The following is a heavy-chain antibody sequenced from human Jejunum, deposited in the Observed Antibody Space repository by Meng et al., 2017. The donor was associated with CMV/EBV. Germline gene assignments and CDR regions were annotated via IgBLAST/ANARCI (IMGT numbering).Heavy chain of an antibody. CDR3: ARVNWGPDY. CDR1: GGSFSGYY. D-gene: IGHD7-27*01. J-gene: IGHJ4*02. V-gene: IGHV4-34*01. Sequence: LTCAVYGGSFSGYYWSWIRQPPGKGLEWIGEINHSRSTNYNPSLKSRVTISVDTSKNQFSLKLSSVTAADTAVYYCARVNWGPDYWGQGTLVTVSS. CDR2: INHSRST.